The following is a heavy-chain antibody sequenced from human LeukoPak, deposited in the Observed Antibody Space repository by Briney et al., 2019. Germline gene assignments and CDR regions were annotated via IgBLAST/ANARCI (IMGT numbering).Heavy chain of an antibody. CDR1: GGSMSSYY. D-gene: IGHD3-10*01. Sequence: SETLSLTCSVSGGSMSSYYWSWIRQPPGKGLEWIGYIYYSGSTSYNPSLKSRVTISVDTSKNQFSLRLNSVTAADTAVYYCASPGYFYGSGSVDDAFDIWGQGTMVTVSS. V-gene: IGHV4-59*01. CDR3: ASPGYFYGSGSVDDAFDI. J-gene: IGHJ3*02. CDR2: IYYSGST.